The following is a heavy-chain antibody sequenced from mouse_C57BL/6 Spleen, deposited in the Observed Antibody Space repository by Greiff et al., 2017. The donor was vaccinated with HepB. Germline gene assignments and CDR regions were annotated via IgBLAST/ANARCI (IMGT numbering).Heavy chain of an antibody. J-gene: IGHJ3*01. Sequence: QVQLQQSGPELVKPGASVKISCKASGYSFTSYYIHWVKQRPGQGLEWIGWIYPGSGNTKYNEKFKGKATLTADTSSSTAYMQLSSLTSEDSAVYYCARGETAQGFAYWGQGTLVTVSA. CDR2: IYPGSGNT. D-gene: IGHD3-2*02. V-gene: IGHV1-66*01. CDR1: GYSFTSYY. CDR3: ARGETAQGFAY.